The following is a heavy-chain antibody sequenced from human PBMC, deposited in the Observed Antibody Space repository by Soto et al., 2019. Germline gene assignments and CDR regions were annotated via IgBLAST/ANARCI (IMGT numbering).Heavy chain of an antibody. V-gene: IGHV3-23*01. CDR3: EKGFGCSISATCSYFDY. CDR1: GFTFSSYA. D-gene: IGHD2-2*01. Sequence: EVQLLESGGGLVQPGGSLRLSCAASGFTFSSYAMSWVRQAPGKGLEWVSGIGRRGGDTYYADSVIGLLSISRDNSKQAMFLQISSLRAEAASIYFCEKGFGCSISATCSYFDYGGQGTLVTVSS. CDR2: IGRRGGDT. J-gene: IGHJ4*02.